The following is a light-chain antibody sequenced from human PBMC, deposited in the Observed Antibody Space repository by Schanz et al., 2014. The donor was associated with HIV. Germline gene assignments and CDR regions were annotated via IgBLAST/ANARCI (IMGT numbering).Light chain of an antibody. J-gene: IGLJ2*01. CDR3: ASWDVSLNGPV. CDR1: RSTIERRT. V-gene: IGLV1-44*01. CDR2: NND. Sequence: QSVLTQPPSASGTPGQRVTISCSGSRSTIERRTVDWYQHLPGTAPGLLIHNNDQRPSGVPDRFSGSKSGTSASLAISGLQSEDEADYYCASWDVSLNGPVFGGGTKLTVL.